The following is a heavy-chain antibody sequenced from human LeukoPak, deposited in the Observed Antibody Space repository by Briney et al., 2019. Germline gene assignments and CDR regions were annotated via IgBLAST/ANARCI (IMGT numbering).Heavy chain of an antibody. V-gene: IGHV4-38-2*02. D-gene: IGHD6-6*01. J-gene: IGHJ6*03. CDR2: IYHSGST. CDR3: AREYSSSSGRGYYYYYMDV. CDR1: GYSISSGYY. Sequence: SETLSLTCTVSGYSISSGYYWGWIRQPSGKGLEWIGSIYHSGSTYYNPSLKSRVTISVDTSKNQFSLKLSSVTAADTAVYYCAREYSSSSGRGYYYYYMDVWGKGTTVTVSS.